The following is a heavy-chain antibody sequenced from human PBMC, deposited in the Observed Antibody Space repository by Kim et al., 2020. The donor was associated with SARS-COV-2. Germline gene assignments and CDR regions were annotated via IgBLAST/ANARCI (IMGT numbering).Heavy chain of an antibody. J-gene: IGHJ6*02. D-gene: IGHD3-22*01. V-gene: IGHV3-43*02. Sequence: GGSLRLSCAASGFTFDDYAMHWVRQAPGKGLEWVSLISGDGGSTYYADSVKGRFTISRVNSKNSLYLQMNSLRTEDTALYYCAKGDSSGYYYRYYYYGMDVWGQGTTVTVSS. CDR2: ISGDGGST. CDR3: AKGDSSGYYYRYYYYGMDV. CDR1: GFTFDDYA.